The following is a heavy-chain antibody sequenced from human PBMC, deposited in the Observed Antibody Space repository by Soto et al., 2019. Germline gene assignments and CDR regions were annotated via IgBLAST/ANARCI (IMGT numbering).Heavy chain of an antibody. CDR3: SGTGTRARPDYFDY. V-gene: IGHV1-69*13. CDR2: IIPIFGTA. CDR1: GGTFSSYA. J-gene: IGHJ4*02. D-gene: IGHD6-6*01. Sequence: SVKVSCKASGGTFSSYAISWVRQAPGQGLEWMGGIIPIFGTANYAQKFQGRVTITADESTSTAYMELSSLRSEDTAVYYCSGTGTRARPDYFDYWGQGALVTVSS.